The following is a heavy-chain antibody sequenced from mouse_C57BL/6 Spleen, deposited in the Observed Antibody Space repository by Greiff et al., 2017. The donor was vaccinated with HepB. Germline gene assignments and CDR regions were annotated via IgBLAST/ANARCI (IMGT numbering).Heavy chain of an antibody. J-gene: IGHJ1*03. V-gene: IGHV5-6*01. CDR3: ARHEDYYGSSSHYWYFDV. CDR2: ISSGGSYT. Sequence: EVQVVESGGDLVKPGGSLKLSCAASGFTFSSYGMSWVRQTPDKRLEWVATISSGGSYTYYPDSVKGRFTISRDNAKNTLYLQMSSLKSEDTAMYYCARHEDYYGSSSHYWYFDVWGTGTTVTVSS. CDR1: GFTFSSYG. D-gene: IGHD1-1*01.